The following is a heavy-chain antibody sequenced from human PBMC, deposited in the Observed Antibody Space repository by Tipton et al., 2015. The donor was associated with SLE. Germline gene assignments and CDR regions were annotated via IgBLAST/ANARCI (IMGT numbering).Heavy chain of an antibody. J-gene: IGHJ3*02. CDR2: IDPSDSYT. V-gene: IGHV5-10-1*04. CDR1: GYYFTNYW. Sequence: QLVQSGAEVKKPGETLTISCKGSGYYFTNYWIGWVRQMPGKGLEWMGRIDPSDSYTNYSPSFQGQLTMSADRSISTAYLQWSSLKASDTAMYYCASGDYYDDSEWGAVDIWGQGTMVTVSS. D-gene: IGHD3-22*01. CDR3: ASGDYYDDSEWGAVDI.